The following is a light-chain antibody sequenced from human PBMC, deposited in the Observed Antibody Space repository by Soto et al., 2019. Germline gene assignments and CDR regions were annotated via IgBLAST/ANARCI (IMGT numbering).Light chain of an antibody. CDR3: QQYDNWPLT. J-gene: IGKJ4*01. V-gene: IGKV3D-15*01. CDR2: GAS. CDR1: QSVDSN. Sequence: DIVMTQSPATLSVSPGERATLSCRASQSVDSNLAWYQQKPGQAPRLLIFGASTRATGIPARFSGSGSGTDFTFTISSLQSEDFGVYFCQQYDNWPLTFGGGTKVDIK.